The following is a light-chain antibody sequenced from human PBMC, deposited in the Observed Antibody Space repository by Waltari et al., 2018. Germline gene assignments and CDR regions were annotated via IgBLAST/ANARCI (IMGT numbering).Light chain of an antibody. V-gene: IGLV1-44*01. CDR3: AAWDDSLNGVV. CDR1: SFNHGGNT. Sequence: QSVLTQPPSVSGTPGQRVAISCSGNSFNHGGNTVNWYQQLPGPAPKLLLYSNSERTPGVPDRFSGSKSGTSAYLAISGLQSEDEAHYYCAAWDDSLNGVVFGGGTRLTVL. CDR2: SNS. J-gene: IGLJ2*01.